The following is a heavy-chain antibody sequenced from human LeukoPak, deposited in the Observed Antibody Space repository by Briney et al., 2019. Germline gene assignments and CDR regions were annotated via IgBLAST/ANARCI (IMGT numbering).Heavy chain of an antibody. CDR3: ARRGTSVTNGGAFDI. Sequence: SEALSLTCTVSGGSISSYYWSWIRQPPGKGLEWIGYIYYSGSTNYNPSLKSRVTISVDTSKNQFSLKLSSVTAADTAVYYCARRGTSVTNGGAFDIWGQGTMVTVSS. J-gene: IGHJ3*02. CDR2: IYYSGST. D-gene: IGHD4-17*01. V-gene: IGHV4-59*01. CDR1: GGSISSYY.